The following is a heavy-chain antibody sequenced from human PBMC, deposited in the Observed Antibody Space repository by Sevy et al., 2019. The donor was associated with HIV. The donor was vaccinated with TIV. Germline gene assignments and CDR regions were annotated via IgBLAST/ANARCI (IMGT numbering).Heavy chain of an antibody. D-gene: IGHD1-26*01. CDR2: INGRGGSA. CDR3: ARPTPRIAPSSAAFFDY. CDR1: GFTFSSFA. V-gene: IGHV3-23*01. Sequence: GGSLRLSCAASGFTFSSFAMSWVRHIPGKGLEWVSTINGRGGSAYYADSVKGRFTLSRANSNNTVFLQMNRLRDENTAVYYCARPTPRIAPSSAAFFDYWGQGTLVTVSS. J-gene: IGHJ4*02.